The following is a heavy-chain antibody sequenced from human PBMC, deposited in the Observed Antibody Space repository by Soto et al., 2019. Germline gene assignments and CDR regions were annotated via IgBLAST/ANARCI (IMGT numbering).Heavy chain of an antibody. CDR2: ISYDGSNK. Sequence: GGSLRLSCAASGFTFSSYGMHWVRQAPGKGLEWVAVISYDGSNKYYADSVKGRLTISRDNSKNTLYLQMNSLRAEDTAVYYCARPDRAGYNYDYWGQGTLVTVSS. D-gene: IGHD5-12*01. CDR1: GFTFSSYG. J-gene: IGHJ4*02. V-gene: IGHV3-30*03. CDR3: ARPDRAGYNYDY.